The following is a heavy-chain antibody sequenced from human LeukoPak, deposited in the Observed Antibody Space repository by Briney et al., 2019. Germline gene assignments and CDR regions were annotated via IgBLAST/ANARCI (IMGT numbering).Heavy chain of an antibody. J-gene: IGHJ2*01. Sequence: SETLSLTCTVSGDSISDYYWSWIRQPPGKGLEWIGYIYYGGTTNYNPSLKSRVTISVDTSKKQFSLKLSSVTAADTAVYYCARVRVHGNYWYFDLWGRGTLVTVSS. V-gene: IGHV4-59*01. CDR1: GDSISDYY. CDR3: ARVRVHGNYWYFDL. D-gene: IGHD4-17*01. CDR2: IYYGGTT.